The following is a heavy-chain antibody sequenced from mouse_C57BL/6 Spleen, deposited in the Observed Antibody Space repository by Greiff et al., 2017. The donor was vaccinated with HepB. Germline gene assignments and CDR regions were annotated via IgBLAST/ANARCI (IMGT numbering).Heavy chain of an antibody. J-gene: IGHJ4*01. CDR1: GYTFTDYY. CDR3: AREEFITTVVAPMDY. Sequence: VQGVESGAELVRPGASVKLSCKASGYTFTDYYINWVKQRPGQGLEWIARIYPGSGNTYYNEKFKGKATLTAEKSSSTAYMQLSSLTSEDSAVYFCAREEFITTVVAPMDYWGQGTSVTVSS. D-gene: IGHD1-1*01. CDR2: IYPGSGNT. V-gene: IGHV1-76*01.